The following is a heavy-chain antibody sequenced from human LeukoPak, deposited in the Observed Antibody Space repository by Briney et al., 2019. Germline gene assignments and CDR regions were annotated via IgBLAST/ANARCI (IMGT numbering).Heavy chain of an antibody. CDR1: GFTFSSYS. V-gene: IGHV3-21*01. CDR3: ASSGSYGGDDAFDI. Sequence: GGSPRLSCAASGFTFSSYSMNWVRQAPGKGLEWVSSISSSSYIYYADSVKGRFTISRDNAKNSLYLQMNSLRAEDTALYYCASSGSYGGDDAFDIWGQGTMVTVSS. D-gene: IGHD1-26*01. CDR2: ISSSSYI. J-gene: IGHJ3*02.